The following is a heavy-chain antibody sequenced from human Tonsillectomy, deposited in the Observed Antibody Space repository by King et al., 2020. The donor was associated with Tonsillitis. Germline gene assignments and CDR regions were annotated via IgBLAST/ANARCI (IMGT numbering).Heavy chain of an antibody. CDR2: INTNTGNL. V-gene: IGHV7-4-1*02. Sequence: VQLVESGSELKKPGASVKVSCKASGYTFTNYAMNWVRQAPGQGLEWMGWINTNTGNLKYAQGFTGRFVFSLDTSVSTAYLQISSLKSEDTAVYYCARDGRPSHDGFEIWGQGTMVTVAS. J-gene: IGHJ3*02. D-gene: IGHD1-1*01. CDR1: GYTFTNYA. CDR3: ARDGRPSHDGFEI.